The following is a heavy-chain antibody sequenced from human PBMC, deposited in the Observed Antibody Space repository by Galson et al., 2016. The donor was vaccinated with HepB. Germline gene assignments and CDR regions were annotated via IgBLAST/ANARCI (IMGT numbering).Heavy chain of an antibody. D-gene: IGHD3-22*01. CDR3: ARRDYDNGGPGAMDV. V-gene: IGHV4-39*01. CDR2: GYYSGST. Sequence: TLSLTCTVSGGSISSTNYYWTWIRQPPGKGLEWIGSGYYSGSTYYNPSLKSRVTISVDTSKNQFSLMVSSVSASDTAVYYCARRDYDNGGPGAMDVWGQGTTVTVSS. J-gene: IGHJ6*02. CDR1: GGSISSTNYY.